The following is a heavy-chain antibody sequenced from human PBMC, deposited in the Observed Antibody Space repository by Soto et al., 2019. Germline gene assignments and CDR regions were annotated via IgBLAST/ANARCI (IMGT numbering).Heavy chain of an antibody. J-gene: IGHJ5*02. V-gene: IGHV3-30*18. CDR3: AKDYWFDP. Sequence: PGGSLRLSCAASGFTFSAYDMHWVRQTTGKGLEWVAVISYDGSNKYYADSVKGRFTIPRDNSKNTLYLQMNSLRAEDTAVYYCAKDYWFDPWGQGTLVTVSS. CDR2: ISYDGSNK. CDR1: GFTFSAYD.